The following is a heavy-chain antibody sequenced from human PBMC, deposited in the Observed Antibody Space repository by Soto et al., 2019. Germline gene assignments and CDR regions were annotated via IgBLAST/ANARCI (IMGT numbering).Heavy chain of an antibody. V-gene: IGHV3-72*01. J-gene: IGHJ4*02. CDR2: IKNKANSYTT. Sequence: EVQLVESGGGLVQPGGSLRLSCAASGFTFSANYMDWVRQAQGKGLEWVGRIKNKANSYTTEYAASVEGRFTISREDSQNSLYLQMNSLKTEDTAVYYCARVSLVGPSGGRYFDYWGQGSQVAVSS. D-gene: IGHD1-26*01. CDR1: GFTFSANY. CDR3: ARVSLVGPSGGRYFDY.